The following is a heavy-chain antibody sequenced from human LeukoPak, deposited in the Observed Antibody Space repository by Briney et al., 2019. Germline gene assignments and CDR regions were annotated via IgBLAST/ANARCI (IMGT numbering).Heavy chain of an antibody. CDR2: IYPGDSET. V-gene: IGHV5-51*01. Sequence: GESLKISCQTSGSDFINFWIGWVRQLPGRGLEWLGVIYPGDSETRYSPSFQGHVTISADRSISTAFLQWSSLKASDTGLYYCARHNRGAGGYYYMGVWGKGTTVTV. D-gene: IGHD3-10*01. CDR1: GSDFINFW. CDR3: ARHNRGAGGYYYMGV. J-gene: IGHJ6*03.